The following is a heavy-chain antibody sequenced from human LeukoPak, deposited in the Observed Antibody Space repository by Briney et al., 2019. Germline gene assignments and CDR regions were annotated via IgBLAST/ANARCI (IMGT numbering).Heavy chain of an antibody. CDR2: ISSSSSYI. Sequence: GTLRLSCAASGFTFSSYSMNWVRQAPGKGLEWVSSISSSSSYIYYADSVKGRFTISRDNAKNSLYLQMNSLRAEDTAVYYCARGGYSSSWYSFYYYYYMDVWGKGTTVTVSS. CDR1: GFTFSSYS. D-gene: IGHD6-13*01. J-gene: IGHJ6*03. CDR3: ARGGYSSSWYSFYYYYYMDV. V-gene: IGHV3-21*01.